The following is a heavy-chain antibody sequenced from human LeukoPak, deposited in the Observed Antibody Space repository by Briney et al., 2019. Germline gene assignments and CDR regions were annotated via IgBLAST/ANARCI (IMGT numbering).Heavy chain of an antibody. CDR3: ARRIKPYDFWSGYFAY. CDR2: INHSGST. CDR1: GGSFSGYY. D-gene: IGHD3-3*01. J-gene: IGHJ4*02. V-gene: IGHV4-34*01. Sequence: SETLSLACAVYGGSFSGYYWSWIRQPPGKGLEWIGEINHSGSTNYNPSLKSRVTISVDTSKNQFSLKLSSVTAADTAVYYCARRIKPYDFWSGYFAYWGQGTLVTVPS.